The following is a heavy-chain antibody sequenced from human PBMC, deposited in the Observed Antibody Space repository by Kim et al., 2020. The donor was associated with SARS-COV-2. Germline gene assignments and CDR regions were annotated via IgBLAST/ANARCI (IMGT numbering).Heavy chain of an antibody. D-gene: IGHD6-13*01. Sequence: GGSLRLSFAASGIDFSYYYMSWIRQAPGKGLEWVSYISSSGSYTKYADSLKGRFTISRDNAENSLYLEMDSLRPEDTAVYYCVRVAVGASSWYYFDSWGQGTLVTVSS. J-gene: IGHJ4*02. V-gene: IGHV3-11*05. CDR1: GIDFSYYY. CDR3: VRVAVGASSWYYFDS. CDR2: ISSSGSYT.